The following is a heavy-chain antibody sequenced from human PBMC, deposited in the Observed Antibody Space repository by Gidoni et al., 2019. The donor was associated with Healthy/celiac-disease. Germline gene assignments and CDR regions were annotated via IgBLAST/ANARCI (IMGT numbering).Heavy chain of an antibody. CDR3: ARDPNQLLYNWFDP. CDR2: INHSGST. Sequence: QVQLQQWGAGLLKPSETPSLTCAVYGGSFSGYYWGWIRQPPGKGLEWIGEINHSGSTNYNPSLKSRVTISVDTSKNQFSLKLSSVTAADTAVYYCARDPNQLLYNWFDPWGQGTLVTVSS. CDR1: GGSFSGYY. J-gene: IGHJ5*02. D-gene: IGHD2-2*01. V-gene: IGHV4-34*01.